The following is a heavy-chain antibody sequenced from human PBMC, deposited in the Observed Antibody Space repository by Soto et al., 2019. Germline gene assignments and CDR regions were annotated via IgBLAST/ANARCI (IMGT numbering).Heavy chain of an antibody. D-gene: IGHD3-10*01. J-gene: IGHJ4*02. CDR2: ISGSGGST. CDR1: GFTFSSYA. V-gene: IGHV3-23*01. CDR3: AKEGLRWFGELSHYFDY. Sequence: PGGSLRLSCAASGFTFSSYAMSWVRQAPGKGLEWVSAISGSGGSTYYADSVKGRFTISRDNSKNTLYLQMNSLRAEDTAVYYCAKEGLRWFGELSHYFDYWGQGTLVTVSS.